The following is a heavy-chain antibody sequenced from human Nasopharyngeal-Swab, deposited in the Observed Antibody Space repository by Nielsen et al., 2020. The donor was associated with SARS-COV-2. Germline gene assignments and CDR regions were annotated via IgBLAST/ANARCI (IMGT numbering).Heavy chain of an antibody. V-gene: IGHV3-21*01. D-gene: IGHD3-16*01. CDR3: ARDTGGPFDY. J-gene: IGHJ4*02. CDR2: ISSSSSYI. Sequence: VRQAPGKGLEWVSSISSSSSYIYYADSVKGRFTISRDNAKNSLYLQMNSLRAEDTAVYYCARDTGGPFDYWGQGTLVTVSS.